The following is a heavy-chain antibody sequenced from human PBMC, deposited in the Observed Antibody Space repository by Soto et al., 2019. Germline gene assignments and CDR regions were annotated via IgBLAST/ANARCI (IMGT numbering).Heavy chain of an antibody. D-gene: IGHD3-3*01. V-gene: IGHV1-69*01. Sequence: QVQLLQSGAEVKKPGSSVKVSCKASGATFSSFAFSWVRQAPGQGLEWMGVIIPIFDTISYAQKFQGRVTITADESTRTAYMELTSLTADDTAVYYCASPLKWSGYYIAFDYWGQGTLVIVSS. J-gene: IGHJ4*02. CDR1: GATFSSFA. CDR2: IIPIFDTI. CDR3: ASPLKWSGYYIAFDY.